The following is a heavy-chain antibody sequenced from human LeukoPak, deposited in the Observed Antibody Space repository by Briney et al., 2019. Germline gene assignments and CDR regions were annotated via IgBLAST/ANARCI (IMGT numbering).Heavy chain of an antibody. CDR2: IWYDGSNK. CDR3: ARDRLTPYSHIVATIKEGYYFDY. CDR1: GFTFSSYG. D-gene: IGHD5-12*01. V-gene: IGHV3-33*01. Sequence: PGGSLRLSCAASGFTFSSYGMHWVRQAPGKGLEWVAVIWYDGSNKYYADSVKGRFTISRDNSKNTLYLQMNSLRAEDTAVYYCARDRLTPYSHIVATIKEGYYFDYWGQGTLVTVSS. J-gene: IGHJ4*02.